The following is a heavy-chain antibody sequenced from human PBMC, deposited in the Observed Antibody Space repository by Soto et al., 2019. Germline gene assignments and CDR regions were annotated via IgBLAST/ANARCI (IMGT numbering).Heavy chain of an antibody. CDR3: ARTPGIAVADY. CDR2: INAGNGNT. D-gene: IGHD6-19*01. V-gene: IGHV1-3*05. J-gene: IGHJ4*02. Sequence: QVQLVQSGAEEKKPGASVKVSCKASGYTFTSYAMHWVRQAPGQRLEWMGWINAGNGNTEYSQKLRGRVTITRDTSASSAYMELSSLRSEDTAEYYWARTPGIAVADYWGQGTLVTVSS. CDR1: GYTFTSYA.